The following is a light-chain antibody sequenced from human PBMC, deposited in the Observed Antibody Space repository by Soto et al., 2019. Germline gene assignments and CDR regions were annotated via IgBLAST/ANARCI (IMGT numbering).Light chain of an antibody. Sequence: QSALTQPPSAAGSPGQSVTISCTGTSSDVGAYNYVSWYQQHPGKAPKLMIYEVSKRPSGVHDRFSGYKSGNTAYLTVSGFQYEDEADYYCSSHAGSNNYVFGTGTKVTV. CDR3: SSHAGSNNYV. J-gene: IGLJ1*01. V-gene: IGLV2-8*01. CDR1: SSDVGAYNY. CDR2: EVS.